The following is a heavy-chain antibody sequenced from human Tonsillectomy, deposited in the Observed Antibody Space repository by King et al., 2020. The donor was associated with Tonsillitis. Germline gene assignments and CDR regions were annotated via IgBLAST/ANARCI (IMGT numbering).Heavy chain of an antibody. CDR1: GGSFSGYY. V-gene: IGHV4-34*01. J-gene: IGHJ4*02. CDR2: INHSGTT. Sequence: VQLQQWGAGLLKPSETLSLTCAVYGGSFSGYYWTWIRQPPGKGLEWIGEINHSGTTNCNPSLKSRVIISVDTPKNHFSLYLSSVTAAETAVYYCARSRPQDIVPTMDLDYWGQGILVTVSS. D-gene: IGHD5-12*01. CDR3: ARSRPQDIVPTMDLDY.